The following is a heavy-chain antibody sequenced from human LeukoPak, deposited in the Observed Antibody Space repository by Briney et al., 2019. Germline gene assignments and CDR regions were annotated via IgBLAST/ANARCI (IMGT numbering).Heavy chain of an antibody. CDR1: GFTFSSYW. CDR2: INHNGNVN. Sequence: GGSLRLSCAASGFTFSSYWMNWARQAPGKGLEWVASINHNGNVNYYVDSVKGRFTISRDNAKNSVYLQMNSLRAEDTAVYYCARDYGDSHWGQGTLVTVSS. V-gene: IGHV3-7*03. J-gene: IGHJ4*02. D-gene: IGHD4-17*01. CDR3: ARDYGDSH.